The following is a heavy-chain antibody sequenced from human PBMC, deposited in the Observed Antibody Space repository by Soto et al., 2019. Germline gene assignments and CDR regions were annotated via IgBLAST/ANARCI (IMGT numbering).Heavy chain of an antibody. CDR3: AKDPSQYYDFWTGPSVNNWFDP. J-gene: IGHJ5*02. Sequence: PVGSLRLSCAASGFTFSSYCMHWVRQAPGKGLGWVAVISYEGSNKYYSDSGEGRFTISRDNSKNTLYLQMNSLSPEDTAVYYCAKDPSQYYDFWTGPSVNNWFDPWGQGTLVTVSS. CDR1: GFTFSSYC. D-gene: IGHD3-3*01. CDR2: ISYEGSNK. V-gene: IGHV3-30*18.